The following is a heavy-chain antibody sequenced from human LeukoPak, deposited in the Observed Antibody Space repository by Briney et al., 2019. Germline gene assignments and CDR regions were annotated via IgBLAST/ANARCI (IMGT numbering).Heavy chain of an antibody. J-gene: IGHJ4*02. CDR1: GFTFSSYG. V-gene: IGHV3-48*02. D-gene: IGHD1-26*01. Sequence: PGGSLRLSCAASGFTFSSYGMNWVRQTPGKGLEWVSYISDSGSTRYYADSVKGRFTISRDNAKNSLFLQTNSLREDDTAVYYCARGSWADYWGQGTLVTVSS. CDR2: ISDSGSTR. CDR3: ARGSWADY.